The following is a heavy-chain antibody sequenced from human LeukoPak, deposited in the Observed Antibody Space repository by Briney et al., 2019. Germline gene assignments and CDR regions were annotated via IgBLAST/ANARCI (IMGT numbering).Heavy chain of an antibody. D-gene: IGHD3-10*01. J-gene: IGHJ6*04. V-gene: IGHV1-2*04. CDR3: ARDRYYGSGSYYYYYGMDV. Sequence: ASVKVSCKASGYTFTGYYMHWVRQAPGQGLEWMGWINPISGGTNYAQKFQGWVTMTRDTSISTAYMELSRLRSDDTAVYYCARDRYYGSGSYYYYYGMDVWGKGTTVTVSS. CDR1: GYTFTGYY. CDR2: INPISGGT.